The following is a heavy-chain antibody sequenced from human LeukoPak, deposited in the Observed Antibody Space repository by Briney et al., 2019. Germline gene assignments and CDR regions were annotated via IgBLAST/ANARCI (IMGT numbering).Heavy chain of an antibody. CDR2: IYYSGST. CDR1: GGSVSSGSYY. V-gene: IGHV4-61*01. D-gene: IGHD3-9*01. J-gene: IGHJ4*02. CDR3: ARGPRDSLTGYYNYDDY. Sequence: SETLSLTCTVSGGSVSSGSYYWSGIRQPPGKGLEWIGYIYYSGSTNYNPSLKSRVTISVDTSKNQFSLKLSSVTAADTAMYYCARGPRDSLTGYYNYDDYWGQGTLVTVSS.